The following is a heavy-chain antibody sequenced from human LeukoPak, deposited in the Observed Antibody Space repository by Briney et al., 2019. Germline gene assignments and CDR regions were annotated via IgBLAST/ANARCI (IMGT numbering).Heavy chain of an antibody. CDR2: IYSAGST. Sequence: PSETLSLTCTVSGGSISYYYWSWIRQPPGKGLEWLGYIYSAGSTNYNPSLKSRVTISVVTSKNQFSLRLISVTAADTAVYYCARFWFGESAFDYWGQGTLVTVSS. D-gene: IGHD3-10*01. J-gene: IGHJ4*02. CDR3: ARFWFGESAFDY. V-gene: IGHV4-59*01. CDR1: GGSISYYY.